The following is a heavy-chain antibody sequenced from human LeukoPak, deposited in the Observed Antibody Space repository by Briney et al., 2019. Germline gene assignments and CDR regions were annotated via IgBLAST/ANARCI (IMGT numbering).Heavy chain of an antibody. D-gene: IGHD3-22*01. CDR3: ARERSGYSLFDY. Sequence: PSETLSLTCTVSGYSISSGYYWGWIRQPPGKGLEWIGSIYHSGSTYYNPSIKSRVTISVDTSKNQFSLKLSSVTAADTAVYYCARERSGYSLFDYWGQGTLVTVSS. V-gene: IGHV4-38-2*02. J-gene: IGHJ4*02. CDR1: GYSISSGYY. CDR2: IYHSGST.